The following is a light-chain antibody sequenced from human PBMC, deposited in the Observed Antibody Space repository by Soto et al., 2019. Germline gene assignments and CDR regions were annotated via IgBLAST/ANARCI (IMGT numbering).Light chain of an antibody. V-gene: IGKV1-6*01. CDR1: EDIRKE. CDR2: GAS. CDR3: LQDHNYPRT. J-gene: IGKJ1*01. Sequence: AIQMTQSQSSLSASVGDRVTITCRASEDIRKELSWYQQKPGKAPNVLIYGASSSQSGVPSRFSGSGSGTDFTLTISSLQPEDFATYYCLQDHNYPRTFGQGTKVAVK.